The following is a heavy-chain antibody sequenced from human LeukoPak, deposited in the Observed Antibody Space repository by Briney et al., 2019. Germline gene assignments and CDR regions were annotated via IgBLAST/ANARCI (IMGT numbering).Heavy chain of an antibody. CDR2: INHSGST. V-gene: IGHV4-34*01. D-gene: IGHD3-10*01. J-gene: IGHJ4*02. CDR3: ARGPYGSGSYNY. CDR1: GGSFSGYY. Sequence: SETLSLTCAVYGGSFSGYYRSWIRQPPGKGLEWIGEINHSGSTNYNPSLKSRVTISVDTSKNQFSLKLSSVTAADTAVYYCARGPYGSGSYNYWGQGTLVTVSS.